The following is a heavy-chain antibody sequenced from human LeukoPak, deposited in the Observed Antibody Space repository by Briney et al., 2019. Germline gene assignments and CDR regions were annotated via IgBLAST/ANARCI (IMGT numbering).Heavy chain of an antibody. J-gene: IGHJ3*02. CDR2: IIPIFGTA. CDR1: GGTFSSYA. Sequence: ASVKVSCKASGGTFSSYAISWVRQAPGQGLEWMGGIIPIFGTANYAQKFQGRVTITADESTSTAYMELSSLRSEDTAVYYCARAHDDSSGFGVGAFDIWGQGTMVTVSS. D-gene: IGHD3-22*01. CDR3: ARAHDDSSGFGVGAFDI. V-gene: IGHV1-69*13.